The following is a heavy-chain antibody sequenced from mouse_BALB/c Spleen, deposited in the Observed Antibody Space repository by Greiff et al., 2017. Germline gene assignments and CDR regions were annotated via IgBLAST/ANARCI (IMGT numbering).Heavy chain of an antibody. CDR1: GFTFSSYT. Sequence: EVMLVESGGGLVKPGGSLKLSCAASGFTFSSYTMSWVRQTPEKRLEWVATISSGGSYTYYQDSVKGRFTIFRDNAKNTLYLQMSSLKSEDTAMYYWTRGDDSHAMDYWGQGTSVTVSS. CDR2: ISSGGSYT. D-gene: IGHD2-4*01. CDR3: TRGDDSHAMDY. J-gene: IGHJ4*01. V-gene: IGHV5-6-4*01.